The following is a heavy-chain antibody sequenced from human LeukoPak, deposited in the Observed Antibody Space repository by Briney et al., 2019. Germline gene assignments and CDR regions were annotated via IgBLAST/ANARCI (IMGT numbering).Heavy chain of an antibody. CDR2: INPNSGGT. CDR3: ARARYDSSGYYYGNDY. J-gene: IGHJ4*02. V-gene: IGHV1-2*02. CDR1: GYTFTGYY. Sequence: ASVKVSCKASGYTFTGYYMHWVRQAPGQGLEWMGWINPNSGGTNYAQKFQGRVTMTRDTSISTAYMELSRLRSDDTAVYYCARARYDSSGYYYGNDYWGQGTLVTVSS. D-gene: IGHD3-22*01.